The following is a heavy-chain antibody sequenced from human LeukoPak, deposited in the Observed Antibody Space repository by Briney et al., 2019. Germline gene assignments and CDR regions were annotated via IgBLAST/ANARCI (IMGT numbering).Heavy chain of an antibody. Sequence: SETLSLTCAVSGGSFSGFYWSWVRQPPGGGLEWIADINHSGTTNYNPSLKSRVTISVDTSKNQFSLNLKSMTAADTAVYYCTRQYSSSYYSDYWGQRTLVTVSS. D-gene: IGHD6-6*01. CDR2: INHSGTT. J-gene: IGHJ4*02. V-gene: IGHV4-34*01. CDR1: GGSFSGFY. CDR3: TRQYSSSYYSDY.